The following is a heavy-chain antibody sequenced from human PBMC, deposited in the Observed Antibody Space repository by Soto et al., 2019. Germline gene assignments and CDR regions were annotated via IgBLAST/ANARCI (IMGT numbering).Heavy chain of an antibody. V-gene: IGHV3-30-3*01. Sequence: GGSLRLSCAASGFTFSSYAMHWVRQAPGKGLEWVAVISYDGSNKYYADSVEGRFTISRDNSKNTLYLQMNSLRAEDTAVYYCARDYYDSWFDPRGQGTLVTVSS. CDR3: ARDYYDSWFDP. D-gene: IGHD3-22*01. CDR1: GFTFSSYA. J-gene: IGHJ5*02. CDR2: ISYDGSNK.